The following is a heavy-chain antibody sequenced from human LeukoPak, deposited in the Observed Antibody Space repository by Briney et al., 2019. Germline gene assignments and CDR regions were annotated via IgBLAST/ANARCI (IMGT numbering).Heavy chain of an antibody. CDR2: ISAYNGNT. CDR3: ARDSRYSYDSSGYYYAFDI. CDR1: GYTFTSYG. D-gene: IGHD3-22*01. Sequence: ASVKVSCKASGYTFTSYGISWVRQAPGQGLEWMGWISAYNGNTNYAQKLQGRVTMTTDTSTSTAYMELRSLRSDDTAVYYCARDSRYSYDSSGYYYAFDIWGQGTMVTVSS. J-gene: IGHJ3*02. V-gene: IGHV1-18*01.